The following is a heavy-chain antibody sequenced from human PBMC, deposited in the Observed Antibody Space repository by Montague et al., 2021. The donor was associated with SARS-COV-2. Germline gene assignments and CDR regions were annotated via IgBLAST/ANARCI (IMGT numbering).Heavy chain of an antibody. CDR2: ISYTEST. V-gene: IGHV4-39*01. CDR3: ARLPLVSSWSRAAGYYYYGMDV. D-gene: IGHD6-13*01. Sequence: SETLSLTCTVSGGSISRSTSSWAWIRQPPGKGLEWIGSISYTESTYYNPSLKSRVTISVDTSRNQLSLRLSSVTAADTSAYYCARLPLVSSWSRAAGYYYYGMDVWGQGTTVTVSS. CDR1: GGSISRSTSS. J-gene: IGHJ6*02.